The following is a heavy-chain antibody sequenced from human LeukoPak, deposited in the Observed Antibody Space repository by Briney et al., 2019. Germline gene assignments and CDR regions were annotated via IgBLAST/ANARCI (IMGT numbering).Heavy chain of an antibody. D-gene: IGHD3-10*01. CDR2: INHSGST. J-gene: IGHJ4*02. CDR3: ASTMVRGVMEDDY. Sequence: PSETLSLTCTVSGGSISSYYWSWIRQPPGKGLEWIGEINHSGSTNYNPSLKSRVTISVDTSKNQFSLKLSSVTAADTAVYYCASTMVRGVMEDDYWGQGTLVTVSS. V-gene: IGHV4-34*01. CDR1: GGSISSYY.